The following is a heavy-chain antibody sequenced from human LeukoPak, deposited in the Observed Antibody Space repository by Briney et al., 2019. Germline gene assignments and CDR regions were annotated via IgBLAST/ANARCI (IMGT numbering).Heavy chain of an antibody. J-gene: IGHJ4*02. V-gene: IGHV3-7*01. CDR1: GFSLRSSW. Sequence: PGRSLRLSCAVSGFSLRSSWMSWVRQAPGKGLEWVATINPDGGETYYLDSVKGRFSISKKNAENSLYLQLNSLRADDMAVYYCAKYGVSSGITFDYWGQGTQVYVS. D-gene: IGHD3-10*02. CDR3: AKYGVSSGITFDY. CDR2: INPDGGET.